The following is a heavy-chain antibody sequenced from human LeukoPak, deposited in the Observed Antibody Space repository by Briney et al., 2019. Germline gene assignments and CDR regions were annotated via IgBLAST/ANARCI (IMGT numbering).Heavy chain of an antibody. CDR2: ITSSGNTI. D-gene: IGHD4-17*01. J-gene: IGHJ4*02. Sequence: RGSLRLSCAASGFTFSSYEMNWVRQAPGKGLERVSYITSSGNTIYYADSVKGRFTISRDNAKNSLYLQMNSLRAEDTAVYYCARLTTMTTTGGPFDYWGQGTLVTVSS. V-gene: IGHV3-48*03. CDR3: ARLTTMTTTGGPFDY. CDR1: GFTFSSYE.